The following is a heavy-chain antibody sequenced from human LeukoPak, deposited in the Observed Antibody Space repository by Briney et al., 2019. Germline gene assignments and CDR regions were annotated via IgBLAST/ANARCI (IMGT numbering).Heavy chain of an antibody. CDR2: ISWNSGSI. CDR1: GFALSGYW. V-gene: IGHV3-9*01. J-gene: IGHJ4*02. CDR3: VCLYYYDSSGYSDFDY. Sequence: GGSLRLSCGAAGFALSGYWMNWVRQAPGKGLEWVSCISWNSGSIGYADSVKGRFTISRDNAKNSLYLQMNSLRAEDTALYYCVCLYYYDSSGYSDFDYWGQGTLVTVSS. D-gene: IGHD3-22*01.